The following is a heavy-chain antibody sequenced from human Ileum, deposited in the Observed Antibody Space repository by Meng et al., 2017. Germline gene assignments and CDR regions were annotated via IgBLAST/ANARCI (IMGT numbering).Heavy chain of an antibody. D-gene: IGHD4/OR15-4a*01. V-gene: IGHV4-4*02. CDR3: ARHGGYYQDF. CDR2: IDQSGNS. CDR1: GASVSANSY. Sequence: QVQLQESGPRLVKPSETLSLPCSVSGASVSANSYWSWVRQPPGKGLAWIGQIDQSGNSYYSPSLKSRVTMSIDKSKNQFSLRLTSVTAADTAVYYCARHGGYYQDFWGQGTLVTVSS. J-gene: IGHJ4*02.